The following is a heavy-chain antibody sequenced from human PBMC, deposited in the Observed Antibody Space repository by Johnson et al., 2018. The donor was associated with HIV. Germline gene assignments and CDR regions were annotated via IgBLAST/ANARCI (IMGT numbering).Heavy chain of an antibody. CDR3: ASLYSGYDNDAFDI. V-gene: IGHV3-66*03. D-gene: IGHD5-12*01. Sequence: MLLVESGGGLIQPGGSLRLSCAASGFTVSSNYMSWVRQAPGKGLEWVSIIYGGGSAYYADSVKGRFTISRDNSKNTLYLQMNSLRAEDTAVYYCASLYSGYDNDAFDIWGQGTMVTVSS. J-gene: IGHJ3*02. CDR1: GFTVSSNY. CDR2: IYGGGSA.